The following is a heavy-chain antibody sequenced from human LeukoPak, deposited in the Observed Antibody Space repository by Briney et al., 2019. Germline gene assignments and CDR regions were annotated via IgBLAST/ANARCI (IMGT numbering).Heavy chain of an antibody. CDR1: GFTFSSYG. CDR3: ARRLYSSGWYAFDY. V-gene: IGHV3-33*01. CDR2: IWYDGSNK. D-gene: IGHD6-19*01. J-gene: IGHJ4*02. Sequence: PGRSLRLSCAASGFTFSSYGMHWVRQAPGKGLEWVAVIWYDGSNKYYADSVKGRFTISRDNSKNTLYLQMNSLRAEDTAVYYCARRLYSSGWYAFDYWGQGTLVTVSS.